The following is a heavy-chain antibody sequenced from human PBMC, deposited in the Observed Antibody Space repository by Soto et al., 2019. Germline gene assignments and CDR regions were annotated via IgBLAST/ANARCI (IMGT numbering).Heavy chain of an antibody. CDR3: ARHGLEDIVVVPAARFRSDWFDP. J-gene: IGHJ5*02. CDR1: GYSFTSYW. CDR2: IDPSGSYT. V-gene: IGHV5-10-1*01. D-gene: IGHD2-2*01. Sequence: PGESLKISCKGSGYSFTSYWISWVRQMPGKGLEWMGRIDPSGSYTNYSPSFQGHVTISADKSISTAYLQWSSLKASDTAMYYCARHGLEDIVVVPAARFRSDWFDPWGQGTLVTVSS.